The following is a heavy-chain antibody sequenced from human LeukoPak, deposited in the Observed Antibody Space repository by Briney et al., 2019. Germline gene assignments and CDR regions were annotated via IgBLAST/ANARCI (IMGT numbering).Heavy chain of an antibody. CDR3: ARAGVDGDAFDI. CDR1: GFTFSSYE. CDR2: ISSSGSTI. V-gene: IGHV3-48*03. Sequence: GGSLRLSCAASGFTFSSYEMNWVRQAPGKGLEWVSYISSSGSTIYYADSVKGRFTISRDNSKNTLYLQMNSLRAADTAVYYCARAGVDGDAFDIWGQGTIVTVSS. D-gene: IGHD3-10*01. J-gene: IGHJ3*02.